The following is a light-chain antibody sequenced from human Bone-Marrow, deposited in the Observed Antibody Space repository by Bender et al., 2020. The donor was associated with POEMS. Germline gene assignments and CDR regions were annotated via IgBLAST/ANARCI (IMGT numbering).Light chain of an antibody. CDR1: SSDIGNFNL. CDR2: DVN. Sequence: QSALTQPASVSGSPGQSVTISCTGTSSDIGNFNLVSWFQQHPGKAPRLMIYDVNNRPSGVSARFSGSKSGNTASLVISRLQPEDEADYYCFAFTASNTHIFGPGTKVTVL. J-gene: IGLJ1*01. V-gene: IGLV2-14*02. CDR3: FAFTASNTHI.